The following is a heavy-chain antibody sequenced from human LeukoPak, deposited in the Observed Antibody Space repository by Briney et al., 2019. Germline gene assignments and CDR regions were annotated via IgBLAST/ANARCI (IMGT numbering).Heavy chain of an antibody. D-gene: IGHD1-26*01. CDR3: ARDLAGIVGVTAWFDP. CDR1: AYTSTNYA. J-gene: IGHJ5*02. V-gene: IGHV1-18*01. Sequence: ASVTVSCTASAYTSTNYAISWVRQAPGQGLEWMGWISVSNGNTNYAQTLQGRVTMTTDTSTNTAYMELRSLRFDDTAVYYCARDLAGIVGVTAWFDPWGQGTLVTVSS. CDR2: ISVSNGNT.